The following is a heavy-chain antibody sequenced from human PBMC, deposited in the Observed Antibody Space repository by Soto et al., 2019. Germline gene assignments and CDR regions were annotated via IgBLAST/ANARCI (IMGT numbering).Heavy chain of an antibody. D-gene: IGHD3-3*02. CDR2: IYHSGST. J-gene: IGHJ4*02. V-gene: IGHV4-30-2*01. CDR1: GGAISSGGYS. CDR3: ALRSMAVAPEY. Sequence: SETLSLTCAVSGGAISSGGYSWSWIRQPPGKGLEWIGYIYHSGSTYYNPSLKSRVTISVDRSKNQFSLKLSSVTAADTAVYYRALRSMAVAPEYWGQGTLVTVAS.